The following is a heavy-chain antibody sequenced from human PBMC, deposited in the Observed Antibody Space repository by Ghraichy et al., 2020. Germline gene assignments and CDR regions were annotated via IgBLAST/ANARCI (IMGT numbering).Heavy chain of an antibody. CDR1: GFTFSTYT. CDR3: AKGYCSGRTCLYYFDH. J-gene: IGHJ4*02. D-gene: IGHD2-15*01. Sequence: GGSLRLSCAASGFTFSTYTMTWVRQAPGEGLEWLSAISAGGDTTNYADSVRGRFTISRDNSKNTLYLQLDSLRAEDTAVYYCAKGYCSGRTCLYYFDHWGQGTLVTVSS. V-gene: IGHV3-23*01. CDR2: ISAGGDTT.